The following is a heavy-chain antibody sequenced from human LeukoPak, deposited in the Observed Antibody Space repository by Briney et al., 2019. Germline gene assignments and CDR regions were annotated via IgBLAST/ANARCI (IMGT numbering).Heavy chain of an antibody. CDR1: GYTLTELS. CDR2: FDPEDGET. V-gene: IGHV1-24*01. Sequence: ASVKVSCKVSGYTLTELSMHWVRQAPGKGLEWMGGFDPEDGETIYAQKFQGRVTMTEDTSTDTAYMELSSLRSEDTAVYYCARGLITIFGVAPNWFDPWGQGTLVTVSS. J-gene: IGHJ5*02. CDR3: ARGLITIFGVAPNWFDP. D-gene: IGHD3-3*01.